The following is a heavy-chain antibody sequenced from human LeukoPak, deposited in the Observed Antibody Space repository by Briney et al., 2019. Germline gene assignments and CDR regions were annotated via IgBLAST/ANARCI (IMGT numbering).Heavy chain of an antibody. V-gene: IGHV4-4*07. CDR3: ARDNAVSVLNWFDP. CDR2: IYTSGST. CDR1: GDSISSYY. J-gene: IGHJ5*02. Sequence: PSETLSLTCTVSGDSISSYYWSWIRQPAGKGLEWIGRIYTSGSTNYNPSLKSRVTMSVDTSKNQFSLKLSSVTAADTAVYYCARDNAVSVLNWFDPWGQGTLVTVSS.